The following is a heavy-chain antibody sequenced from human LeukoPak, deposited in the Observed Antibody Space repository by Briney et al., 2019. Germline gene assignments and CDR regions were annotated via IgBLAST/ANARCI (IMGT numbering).Heavy chain of an antibody. CDR1: GDSIKSPVYY. Sequence: SETLSLTCTVSGDSIKSPVYYWAWIRQPPGKGLEWIGSISDRGNTYNNPSLKSRVTISVDTSKNQFSLKLSSVTAADTAVYYCASGYSYGFDYWGQGTLVTVSS. CDR3: ASGYSYGFDY. V-gene: IGHV4-39*07. J-gene: IGHJ4*02. CDR2: ISDRGNT. D-gene: IGHD5-18*01.